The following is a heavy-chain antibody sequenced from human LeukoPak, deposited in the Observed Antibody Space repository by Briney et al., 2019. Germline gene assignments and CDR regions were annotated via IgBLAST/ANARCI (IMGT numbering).Heavy chain of an antibody. D-gene: IGHD2-2*02. CDR2: IYYSGST. Sequence: KSSETLSLTCTVSGHSISSGGYYWSWIRQHPGKGLEWIVYIYYSGSTYYNPSLKSRVTISVDTSKNQFSLKLSSVTAADTAVYYCARALYQPLLYYYFDYWGQGTLVTVSS. CDR3: ARALYQPLLYYYFDY. J-gene: IGHJ4*02. V-gene: IGHV4-31*03. CDR1: GHSISSGGYY.